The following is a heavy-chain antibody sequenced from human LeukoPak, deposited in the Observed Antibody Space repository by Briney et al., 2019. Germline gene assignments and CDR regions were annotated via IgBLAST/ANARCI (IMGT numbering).Heavy chain of an antibody. CDR2: IRYDGSNK. CDR3: ARDVTSPEAFDI. Sequence: GGSLRLSCAASGFTFSSYGMHWVRQAPGKGLEWVAFIRYDGSNKYYADSVKGRFTISRDNSKNTLYLQMNSLRAEDTAVYYCARDVTSPEAFDIWGQGTMVTVSS. CDR1: GFTFSSYG. D-gene: IGHD2-21*02. V-gene: IGHV3-30*02. J-gene: IGHJ3*02.